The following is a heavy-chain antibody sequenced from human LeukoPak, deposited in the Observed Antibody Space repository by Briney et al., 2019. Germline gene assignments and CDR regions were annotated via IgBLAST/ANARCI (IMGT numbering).Heavy chain of an antibody. CDR3: ATRREGYTYFDY. J-gene: IGHJ4*02. Sequence: SETLSLTCSVSGGSMTSFTYWWGWIRQPPGKVLEWIGNIYSSGNTYYIPSLKSRLTMSVDTSQNLFSLKLTSVTAADTAIYYCATRREGYTYFDYWGQGALVTVSS. CDR1: GGSMTSFTYW. CDR2: IYSSGNT. D-gene: IGHD5-24*01. V-gene: IGHV4-39*01.